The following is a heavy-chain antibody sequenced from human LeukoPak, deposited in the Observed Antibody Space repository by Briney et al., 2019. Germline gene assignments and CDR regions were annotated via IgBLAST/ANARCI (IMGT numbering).Heavy chain of an antibody. J-gene: IGHJ6*02. CDR1: GGSVSSGSYY. Sequence: PSETLSLTCTVSGGSVSSGSYYWSWIRQPPGKGLEWVANIKQDGSEKCYVDSVKGRFTISRDNAKNSLYLQMNSLRAEDTAVYYCARDRWELLSNSYHYCGLDVWGQGTTVTVSS. CDR2: IKQDGSEK. D-gene: IGHD2-15*01. CDR3: ARDRWELLSNSYHYCGLDV. V-gene: IGHV3-7*01.